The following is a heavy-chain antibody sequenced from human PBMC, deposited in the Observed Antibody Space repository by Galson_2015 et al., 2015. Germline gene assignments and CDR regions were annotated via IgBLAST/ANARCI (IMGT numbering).Heavy chain of an antibody. V-gene: IGHV3-7*01. Sequence: SLRLSCAASGFTFSSYWMSWVRQAPGKGLEWVANIKQDGSEKYYVDSVKGRFTISRDNAKNSLYLQMNSLRAEDTAVYYCARVQWAAAGTGDAFDIWGQGTMVTVSS. CDR1: GFTFSSYW. J-gene: IGHJ3*02. CDR2: IKQDGSEK. D-gene: IGHD6-13*01. CDR3: ARVQWAAAGTGDAFDI.